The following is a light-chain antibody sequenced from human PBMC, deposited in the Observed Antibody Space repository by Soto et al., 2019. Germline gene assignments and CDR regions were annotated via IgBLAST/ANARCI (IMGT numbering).Light chain of an antibody. CDR1: SSDVGSYNL. J-gene: IGLJ2*01. Sequence: QSVLAQPASVSGSPGQSITISCTGTSSDVGSYNLVSWYQQHPGKAPKLMIYEGNMRPSGVSNRFSGSKSGNTASLTISGLQAEDEADYYCCSYAGSSTLVVFGGGTKLTVL. CDR2: EGN. V-gene: IGLV2-23*01. CDR3: CSYAGSSTLVV.